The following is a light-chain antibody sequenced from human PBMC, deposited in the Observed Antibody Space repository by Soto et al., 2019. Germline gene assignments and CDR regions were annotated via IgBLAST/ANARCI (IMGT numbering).Light chain of an antibody. CDR2: EVS. J-gene: IGLJ2*01. CDR3: SAYTSIKEV. CDR1: SNDVGGYKY. V-gene: IGLV2-14*01. Sequence: QLVLTQPASVSGSPGQSITISCTGTSNDVGGYKYVSWHQQHPGKAPKLMIYEVSNRPSGVSTRFSASRSGNTAFLTISGLQAEDEADYYCSAYTSIKEVFGGGTKLTVL.